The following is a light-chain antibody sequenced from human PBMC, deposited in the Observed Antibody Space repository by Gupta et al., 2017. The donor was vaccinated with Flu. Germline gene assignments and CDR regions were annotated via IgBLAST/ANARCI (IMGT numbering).Light chain of an antibody. Sequence: SYELTQPPSVSVSPGQTSSITCSGDHWGAKYTSWYQQKPGKSPLLVIYQDSRRPSGIPERFSGSNSGNTATLTISGTQAVDEADYYCRAWASSTFVFGTGTKLTVL. V-gene: IGLV3-1*01. CDR3: RAWASSTFV. CDR2: QDS. CDR1: HWGAKY. J-gene: IGLJ1*01.